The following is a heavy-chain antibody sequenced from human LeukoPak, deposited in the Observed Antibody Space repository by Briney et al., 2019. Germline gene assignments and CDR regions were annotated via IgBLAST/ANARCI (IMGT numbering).Heavy chain of an antibody. V-gene: IGHV3-23*01. D-gene: IGHD3-10*01. CDR3: ATLDVRLGEGY. J-gene: IGHJ4*02. CDR2: ISGSGGST. Sequence: GGSLRLSCAASGFTFSSYAMSWVRQAPGKGLEWVSAISGSGGSTYYADSVKGRFTISRDNSKNTLYLQMNSLRAEDTAVYYCATLDVRLGEGYWGQGTLVTVSS. CDR1: GFTFSSYA.